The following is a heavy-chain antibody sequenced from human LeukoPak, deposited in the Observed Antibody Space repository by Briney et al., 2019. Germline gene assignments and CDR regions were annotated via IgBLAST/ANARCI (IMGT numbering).Heavy chain of an antibody. J-gene: IGHJ5*02. CDR2: IYTSGST. CDR1: GGSISSYY. D-gene: IGHD3-22*01. CDR3: ARHWPPPNRITMIVGGENWFDP. Sequence: PSETLSLTCTVSGGSISSYYWSWIRQPPGKGLEWIGYIYTSGSTNYNPSLKSRVTISVDTSKNQFSLKLSSVTAADTAVYYCARHWPPPNRITMIVGGENWFDPWGQGTLVTVSS. V-gene: IGHV4-4*09.